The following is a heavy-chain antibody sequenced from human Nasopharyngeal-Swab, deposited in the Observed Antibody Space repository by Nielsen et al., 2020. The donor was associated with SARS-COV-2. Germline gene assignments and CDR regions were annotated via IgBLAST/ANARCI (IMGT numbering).Heavy chain of an antibody. CDR2: ISFDGTNK. V-gene: IGHV3-30*09. D-gene: IGHD3-22*01. Sequence: GESLKISCAASGFVFHSFAMHWVRQSPGKGPEWVSLISFDGTNKYYAGSVRGRFAISRDTSKDTLYLQMNNLRADDTAVYYCVTDRDIFGYGSSGYYGADAFDLWGRGTMVTVST. J-gene: IGHJ3*01. CDR3: VTDRDIFGYGSSGYYGADAFDL. CDR1: GFVFHSFA.